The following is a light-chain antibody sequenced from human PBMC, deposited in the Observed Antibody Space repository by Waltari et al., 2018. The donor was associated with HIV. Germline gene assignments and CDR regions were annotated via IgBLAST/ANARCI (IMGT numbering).Light chain of an antibody. Sequence: LTQSPSTLSLSPGGRATLSCRASQSLGGSYLAWYQQMPGQAPRLLIYSTYKRAAGIPERFSGNGSGTDFTLTVSRLEPEDSAIYYCHQYGRSPWTFGQGTKVEIK. CDR3: HQYGRSPWT. J-gene: IGKJ1*01. V-gene: IGKV3-20*01. CDR2: STY. CDR1: QSLGGSY.